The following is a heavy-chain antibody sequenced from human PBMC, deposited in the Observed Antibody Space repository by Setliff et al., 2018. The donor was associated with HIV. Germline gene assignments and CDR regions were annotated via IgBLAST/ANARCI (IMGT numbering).Heavy chain of an antibody. V-gene: IGHV4-39*01. D-gene: IGHD3-16*01. CDR1: GDSISSSIYY. CDR3: ARGNFNY. J-gene: IGHJ4*02. CDR2: VYYGGST. Sequence: PSETLSLTCAVSGDSISSSIYYWGWIRQPPGKGLEWIGSVYYGGSTYYNPSLKSRVTISVDTPKNQFSLKLSSVTAADTAVYYCARGNFNYWGQGTLVTVSS.